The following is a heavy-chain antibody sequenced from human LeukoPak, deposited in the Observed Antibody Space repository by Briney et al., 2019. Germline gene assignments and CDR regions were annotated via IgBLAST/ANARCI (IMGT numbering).Heavy chain of an antibody. CDR1: GFTFSNYW. CDR3: AGLDFGQDY. Sequence: GGSLRLSCAASGFTFSNYWMSWVRQTPGKGMEWVANINQDGSAKNYVDSVEGRFTISRDNAKNTLYLQMNSLTADDTAVYYCAGLDFGQDYWGQGTLVTVSS. CDR2: INQDGSAK. D-gene: IGHD3/OR15-3a*01. J-gene: IGHJ4*02. V-gene: IGHV3-7*01.